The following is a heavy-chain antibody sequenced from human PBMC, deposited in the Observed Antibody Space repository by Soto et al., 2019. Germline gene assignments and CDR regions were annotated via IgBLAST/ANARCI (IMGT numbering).Heavy chain of an antibody. CDR3: TTDWRGGAYYYYGMDV. J-gene: IGHJ6*02. V-gene: IGHV3-15*01. CDR2: IKSKTDGGTT. Sequence: WGSLRLSYAASGFTFSNAWMSWVRQAPGKWLEWVGRIKSKTDGGTTDYAAPVKGRFTISRDDSKNTLYLQMNSLKAEDTAVYYCTTDWRGGAYYYYGMDVWGQGTTVTVSS. D-gene: IGHD2-15*01. CDR1: GFTFSNAW.